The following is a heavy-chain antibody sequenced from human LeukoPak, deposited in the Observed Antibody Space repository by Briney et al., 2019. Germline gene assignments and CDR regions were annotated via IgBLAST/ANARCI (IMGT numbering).Heavy chain of an antibody. V-gene: IGHV3-7*01. CDR1: GFTFSRYW. CDR3: VRPELPGWSVLFDF. CDR2: INQDGSEK. J-gene: IGHJ4*02. Sequence: GGSLRLSCGASGFTFSRYWMSWVRQAPGKGLEWVANINQDGSEKYYADSVKGRFTISRDNAKNSLYLQMNSLRAEDTAVYFCVRPELPGWSVLFDFWGQGTLVTVSS. D-gene: IGHD2-15*01.